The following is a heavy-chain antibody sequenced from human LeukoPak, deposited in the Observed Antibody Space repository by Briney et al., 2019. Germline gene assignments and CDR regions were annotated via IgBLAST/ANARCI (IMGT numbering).Heavy chain of an antibody. CDR2: IYDSGTN. V-gene: IGHV4-59*08. Sequence: SETLSLTCSIYGCSISNYYWSWIRHPPGKGLEWIGYIYDSGTNNYNPSLKSRVTISVDTSKNQFSLQMSPVTADDAAVYYGARQGNRKYFDYWGQGTLVTVSS. D-gene: IGHD1-14*01. CDR3: ARQGNRKYFDY. J-gene: IGHJ4*02. CDR1: GCSISNYY.